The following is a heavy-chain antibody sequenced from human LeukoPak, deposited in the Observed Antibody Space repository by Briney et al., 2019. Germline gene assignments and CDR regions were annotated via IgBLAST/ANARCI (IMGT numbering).Heavy chain of an antibody. J-gene: IGHJ4*02. CDR3: ARDRVLGSGSYGH. CDR2: IDKHGSAT. CDR1: GFTFSNYW. D-gene: IGHD3-10*01. Sequence: GGSLRLSCAASGFTFSNYWMHWVRQAPGKGLVWVSRIDKHGSATFYADSVKGRFTISRDIAKNTLYLQMNSLRAEDTAVYFCARDRVLGSGSYGHWGQGTLVTVSA. V-gene: IGHV3-74*01.